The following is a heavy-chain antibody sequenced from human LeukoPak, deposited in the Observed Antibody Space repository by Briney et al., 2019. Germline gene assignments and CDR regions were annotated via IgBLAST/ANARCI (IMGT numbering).Heavy chain of an antibody. CDR3: AKSNYDSSGYYLSWSSFDY. D-gene: IGHD3-22*01. CDR2: ISYDGSNK. CDR1: GFTFSSYA. J-gene: IGHJ4*02. Sequence: GGSLRLSCAASGFTFSSYAMHWVRQAPGKGLEWVAVISYDGSNKYYADSVKGRFTISRDNSKNTLYLQMNSLRAEDTAVYYCAKSNYDSSGYYLSWSSFDYWGQGTLVTVSS. V-gene: IGHV3-30-3*02.